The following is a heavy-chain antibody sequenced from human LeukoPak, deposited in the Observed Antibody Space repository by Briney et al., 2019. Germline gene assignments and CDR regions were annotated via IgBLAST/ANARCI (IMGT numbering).Heavy chain of an antibody. D-gene: IGHD3/OR15-3a*01. CDR1: CGSISSSSYY. V-gene: IGHV4-39*01. J-gene: IGHJ6*03. Sequence: PSETLSLTCTVSCGSISSSSYYWGWIRQPPGKGLEWIGSIYYSGSTYYNPSLKSRVTISVDTSKNQFSLKLSSVTAADTAVYYCASLLLDPGYYYYMDVWGKGTTVTVSS. CDR3: ASLLLDPGYYYYMDV. CDR2: IYYSGST.